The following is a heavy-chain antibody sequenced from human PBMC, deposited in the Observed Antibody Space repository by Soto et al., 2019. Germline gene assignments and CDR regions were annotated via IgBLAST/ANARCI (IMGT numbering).Heavy chain of an antibody. V-gene: IGHV1-18*04. CDR2: ISSHNGNT. Sequence: ASVKVSCKASGYTFTGYYMHWVRQAPGQGLEWMAWISSHNGNTYYAQNLQGRVTMTTDTSTSTAYMELRSLRSDDTAVYYCASSSIAAAGPFDYWGQGALVTVSS. D-gene: IGHD6-13*01. J-gene: IGHJ4*02. CDR1: GYTFTGYY. CDR3: ASSSIAAAGPFDY.